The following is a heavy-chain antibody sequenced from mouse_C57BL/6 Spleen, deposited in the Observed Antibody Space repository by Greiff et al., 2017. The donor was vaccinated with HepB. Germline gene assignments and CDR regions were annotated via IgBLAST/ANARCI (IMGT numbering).Heavy chain of an antibody. CDR3: ARSGKDGYYAMDY. CDR2: INPSSGYT. J-gene: IGHJ4*01. Sequence: VHLVESGAELAKPGASMKLSCKASGYTFTSYWMHWVKQRPGQGLEWIGYINPSSGYTKYNQKFKDKATLTADKSSSTAYMQLSSLTYEDSAVYYCARSGKDGYYAMDYWGQGTSVTVSS. CDR1: GYTFTSYW. D-gene: IGHD3-2*02. V-gene: IGHV1-7*01.